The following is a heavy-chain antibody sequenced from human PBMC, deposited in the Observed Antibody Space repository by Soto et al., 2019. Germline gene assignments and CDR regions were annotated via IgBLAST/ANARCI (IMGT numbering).Heavy chain of an antibody. CDR1: VGSISSSTYY. J-gene: IGHJ5*02. V-gene: IGHV4-39*01. CDR3: ARRSSSSLGSLFDP. Sequence: LSLTFTVSVGSISSSTYYWDWIRQPPGKVLEWIGAMYYTGNKNYNPSLESRVTMSVDTSKNQFSLKLSSVTPTDTAVYYCARRSSSSLGSLFDPWGRGILVTVSS. CDR2: MYYTGNK. D-gene: IGHD6-6*01.